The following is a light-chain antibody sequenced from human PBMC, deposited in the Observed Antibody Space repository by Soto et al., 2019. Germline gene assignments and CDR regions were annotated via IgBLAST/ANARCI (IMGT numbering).Light chain of an antibody. J-gene: IGKJ4*01. CDR2: AAS. CDR3: QKYNSAPLT. CDR1: QGISHY. V-gene: IGKV1-27*01. Sequence: DIQITQSPSSLSASLGERAPLTCGASQGISHYLAWYQQKPGKVPKLLIYAASTLQSGVPSRFSGSGSGTDFTLTISSLQPEDVATYYCQKYNSAPLTFGGGPKVDIK.